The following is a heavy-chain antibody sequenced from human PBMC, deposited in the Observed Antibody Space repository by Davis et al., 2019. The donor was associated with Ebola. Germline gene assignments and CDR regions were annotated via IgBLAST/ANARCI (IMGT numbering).Heavy chain of an antibody. CDR3: ATDYSYCGGDCYSRRPGFDP. J-gene: IGHJ5*02. CDR2: MNPNSGNT. Sequence: AASVKVSYKASGYTFTSYDINWVRQATGQGLEWMGWMNPNSGNTGYAQKFQGRVTMTRNTSISTAYMELSSLRSEDTAVYYCATDYSYCGGDCYSRRPGFDPWGQGTLVTVSS. CDR1: GYTFTSYD. D-gene: IGHD2-21*02. V-gene: IGHV1-8*01.